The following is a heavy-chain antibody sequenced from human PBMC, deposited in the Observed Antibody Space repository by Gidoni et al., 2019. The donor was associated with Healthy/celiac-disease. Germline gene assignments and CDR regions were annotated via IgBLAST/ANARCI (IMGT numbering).Heavy chain of an antibody. V-gene: IGHV3-33*01. J-gene: IGHJ2*01. CDR1: GFTFSSYG. CDR3: ARDAVTAITAWYFDL. D-gene: IGHD2-21*02. CDR2: IWYDGSNK. Sequence: QLQLVESGGRVVQPGRSLRLSCAASGFTFSSYGMHWVREAPGKGLEWVAVIWYDGSNKYYADSVKGRFTISRDNSKNTLYLQMNSLRAEDTAVYYCARDAVTAITAWYFDLWGRGTLVTVSS.